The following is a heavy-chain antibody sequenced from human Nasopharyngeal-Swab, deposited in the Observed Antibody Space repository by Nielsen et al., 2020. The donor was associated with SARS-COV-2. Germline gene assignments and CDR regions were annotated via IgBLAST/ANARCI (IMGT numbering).Heavy chain of an antibody. CDR2: IHNSGTP. V-gene: IGHV4-39*07. J-gene: IGHJ5*02. CDR3: ARGRIGGVIGNWFDP. D-gene: IGHD3-16*02. Sequence: WIRQPPGKGLEWIGSIHNSGTPYYIPSLKSRVTISVDTSKNQFSLKLSSVTAADTAVYYCARGRIGGVIGNWFDPWGQGTLVTVSS.